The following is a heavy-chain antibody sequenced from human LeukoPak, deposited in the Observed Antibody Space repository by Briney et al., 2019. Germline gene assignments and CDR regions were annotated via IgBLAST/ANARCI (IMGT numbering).Heavy chain of an antibody. CDR2: ISIFSSTI. Sequence: PGGSLRLSCAASGFTFNSYHFNWVRQAPGKGLEWVSYISIFSSTIYYADSVKGRFTISRDDAKNSVYLQVNSLRAEDTAVYYCARTHERDLDYWGQGTLVTVSS. V-gene: IGHV3-48*01. CDR3: ARTHERDLDY. CDR1: GFTFNSYH. J-gene: IGHJ4*02.